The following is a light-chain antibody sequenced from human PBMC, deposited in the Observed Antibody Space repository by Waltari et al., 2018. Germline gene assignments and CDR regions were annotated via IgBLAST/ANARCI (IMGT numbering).Light chain of an antibody. J-gene: IGKJ2*01. Sequence: EIVMTQSPATLSVSPGERATLSCRASQSVTTDLAWYQQKPGQAPRLLIYGASTRATSIPGRFSGSGSGTEFTLTISLQSEDFAVYYCQQYNNWPRTFGQGTKLEIK. CDR2: GAS. CDR3: QQYNNWPRT. CDR1: QSVTTD. V-gene: IGKV3-15*01.